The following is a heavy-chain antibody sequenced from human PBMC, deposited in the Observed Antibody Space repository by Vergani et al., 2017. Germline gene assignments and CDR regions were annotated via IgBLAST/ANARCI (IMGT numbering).Heavy chain of an antibody. V-gene: IGHV4-59*11. D-gene: IGHD1-26*01. Sequence: QVQLQESGPGLVKSSETLSLTCSVSFDSIRNLYCNWIRQPPGKGLEWIGSIHYSENTNYNPSLKTRVTISVDTSKNQIPLTLTSVTAAATAVYYCARVKSGSYRPRGYYYYYMDVWGKGTTVTVSS. J-gene: IGHJ6*03. CDR3: ARVKSGSYRPRGYYYYYMDV. CDR2: IHYSENT. CDR1: FDSIRNLY.